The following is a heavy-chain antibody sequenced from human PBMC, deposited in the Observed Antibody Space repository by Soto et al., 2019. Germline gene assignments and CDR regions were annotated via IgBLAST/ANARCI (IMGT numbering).Heavy chain of an antibody. Sequence: QVQLVESGGALVKPGGSLRLSCAASGFIFSDYAMSWIRQAPGKGLEWVSYISGSGSDIYYVDSVKGRFTISRDNAKNSLYLQMNSLRVEDTAIYYCARGSGTQNLWGQGTLVTVSS. CDR2: ISGSGSDI. V-gene: IGHV3-11*01. CDR1: GFIFSDYA. J-gene: IGHJ4*02. D-gene: IGHD1-26*01. CDR3: ARGSGTQNL.